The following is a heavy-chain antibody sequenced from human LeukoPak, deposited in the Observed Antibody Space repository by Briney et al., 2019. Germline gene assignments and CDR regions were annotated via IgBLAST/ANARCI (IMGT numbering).Heavy chain of an antibody. Sequence: ASVKVSCKASGYTFTGYYMHWVRQAPGQGLEWMGWINPNSGGTNYAQKFQGRVTMTRDTSISTACMELSRLRSDDTAVYYCARALYCTNGVCYTGFDYWGQGTLVTVSS. D-gene: IGHD2-8*01. CDR1: GYTFTGYY. CDR3: ARALYCTNGVCYTGFDY. CDR2: INPNSGGT. J-gene: IGHJ4*02. V-gene: IGHV1-2*02.